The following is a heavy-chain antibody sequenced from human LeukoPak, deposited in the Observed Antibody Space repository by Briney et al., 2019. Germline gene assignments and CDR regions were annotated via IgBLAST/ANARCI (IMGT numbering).Heavy chain of an antibody. V-gene: IGHV1-24*01. CDR2: FDPEDGET. D-gene: IGHD2-2*02. CDR1: GYTLTELS. Sequence: ASVKVSCKVSGYTLTELSMHWVRQAPGKGLEWMGGFDPEDGETIYAQKFQGRVTMTEDTSTDTAYMELSSLRSEDTAVYYCATGRSYCSSTSCYNYSYMDVWGKGTTVTVSS. CDR3: ATGRSYCSSTSCYNYSYMDV. J-gene: IGHJ6*03.